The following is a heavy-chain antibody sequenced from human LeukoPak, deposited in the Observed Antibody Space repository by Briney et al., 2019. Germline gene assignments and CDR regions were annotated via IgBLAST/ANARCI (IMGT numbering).Heavy chain of an antibody. CDR2: INPNSGGT. D-gene: IGHD2-2*01. J-gene: IGHJ4*02. CDR1: GYTFTGYY. CDR3: ARDLVRYCSSTSCRKNFDY. V-gene: IGHV1-2*02. Sequence: ASVKVSCKASGYTFTGYYMHWVRQAPGQGLEWMGWINPNSGGTNYAQKFQGRVTMTRDTSISTAYMELSRLRSDDTAVYYCARDLVRYCSSTSCRKNFDYWGQGTLVTVSS.